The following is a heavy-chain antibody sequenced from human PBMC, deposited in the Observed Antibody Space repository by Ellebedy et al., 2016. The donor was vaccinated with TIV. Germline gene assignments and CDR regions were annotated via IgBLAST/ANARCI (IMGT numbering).Heavy chain of an antibody. V-gene: IGHV3-23*01. D-gene: IGHD5-12*01. Sequence: GESLKISCAASGFTFSTYTMGWVRQAPGKGLEWVSRISASGRITDYADSVKGRFTVSRDNSKNTLYLEMNSRRADDTAVYYCARGHVDVVPTTYFDFWGQGTLVTVSS. CDR1: GFTFSTYT. CDR2: ISASGRIT. J-gene: IGHJ4*02. CDR3: ARGHVDVVPTTYFDF.